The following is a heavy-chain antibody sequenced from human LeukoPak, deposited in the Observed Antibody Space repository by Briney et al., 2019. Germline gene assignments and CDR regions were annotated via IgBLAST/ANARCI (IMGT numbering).Heavy chain of an antibody. Sequence: GGSLRLSCAASGFTFTNYWMSWVRQAPGKGLELVANIKQDRSEKYYVDSVKGRFTISRDNAKNSLHLQMNSLRAEDTAVYYCARLREVPVFGVVTKSTSYFDYWGQGTLVTVSS. V-gene: IGHV3-7*01. D-gene: IGHD3-3*01. CDR2: IKQDRSEK. CDR1: GFTFTNYW. J-gene: IGHJ4*02. CDR3: ARLREVPVFGVVTKSTSYFDY.